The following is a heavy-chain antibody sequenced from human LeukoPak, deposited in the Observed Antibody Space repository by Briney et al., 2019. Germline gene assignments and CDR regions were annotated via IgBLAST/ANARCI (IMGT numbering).Heavy chain of an antibody. D-gene: IGHD5-12*01. CDR2: IYHSGST. CDR3: ARDQFHSGYDHDAFDI. J-gene: IGHJ3*02. CDR1: GGSISSSNW. Sequence: PSGTLSLTCAVSGGSISSSNWWSWVRQPPGKGLEWIGVIYHSGSTNYNTSLKSRVTISVDKSKNQFSLKLSSVTAADTAVYYCARDQFHSGYDHDAFDIWGQGTMVTVSS. V-gene: IGHV4-4*02.